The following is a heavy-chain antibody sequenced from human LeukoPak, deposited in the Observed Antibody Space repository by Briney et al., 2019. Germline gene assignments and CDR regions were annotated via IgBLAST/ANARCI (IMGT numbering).Heavy chain of an antibody. V-gene: IGHV3-48*03. CDR3: AREPRARNGWSFDY. D-gene: IGHD6-19*01. J-gene: IGHJ4*02. CDR1: GFTFSSYE. Sequence: GGSLRLSCAASGFTFSSYEMNWVRQAPGKGLEWVSYISSSGSTIYYADSVKGRFTISRDNAKNSLYLQMNSLRAEDTAVYYCAREPRARNGWSFDYWGQGTLVTVSS. CDR2: ISSSGSTI.